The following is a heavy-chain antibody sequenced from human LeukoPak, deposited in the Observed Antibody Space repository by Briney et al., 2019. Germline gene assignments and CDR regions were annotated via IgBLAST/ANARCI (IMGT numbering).Heavy chain of an antibody. J-gene: IGHJ4*02. V-gene: IGHV3-9*01. CDR1: GFTFDNYA. CDR3: AKVRGTYSSGYFFDY. Sequence: GGSLRLSCAASGFTFDNYAMHWVRQAQGKGLEWLSIISWNSGYIGYADSVKGRFTISRDNAKKSLDLQMNSLRAEDTAFYYCAKVRGTYSSGYFFDYWGQGTLVTVSS. D-gene: IGHD6-19*01. CDR2: ISWNSGYI.